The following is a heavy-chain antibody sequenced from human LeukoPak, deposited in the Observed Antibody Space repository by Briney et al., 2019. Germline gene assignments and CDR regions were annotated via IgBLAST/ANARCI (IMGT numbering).Heavy chain of an antibody. V-gene: IGHV3-48*01. Sequence: GGSLRLSCAASGFTFSSYSMNWVGQAPGKGLEWVSYISSRSTIYDADSVKGRFTISRDNAKNSLYLQMNSLRAEDTALYYCAKGIYGSGLLNYWGQGTLVTVSS. J-gene: IGHJ4*02. D-gene: IGHD3-10*01. CDR1: GFTFSSYS. CDR3: AKGIYGSGLLNY. CDR2: ISSRSTI.